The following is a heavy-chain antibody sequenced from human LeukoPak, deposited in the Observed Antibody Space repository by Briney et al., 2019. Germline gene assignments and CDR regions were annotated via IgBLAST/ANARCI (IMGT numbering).Heavy chain of an antibody. CDR3: ARDRHDSSGYYIGYYYYYMDV. V-gene: IGHV1-46*01. CDR1: GYTFTSYY. J-gene: IGHJ6*03. D-gene: IGHD3-22*01. CDR2: INPSGGST. Sequence: ASVKVSCKASGYTFTSYYMHWVRQAPGQGLEWMGIINPSGGSTSYAQKFQGRVTMTRDMSTSTVYMELSSLRSEDTAVYYCARDRHDSSGYYIGYYYYYMDVWGKGTTVTVSS.